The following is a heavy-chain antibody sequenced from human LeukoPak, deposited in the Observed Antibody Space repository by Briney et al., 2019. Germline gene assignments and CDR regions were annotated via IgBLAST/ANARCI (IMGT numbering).Heavy chain of an antibody. CDR3: ARYARRVAYGVDV. Sequence: ASVKVSRKASGYTFTDYGVSWVRQAPGQGLEWMRWISVYNGNTNYAQKLQDRVTMTTDTSTSTAYMELRSLRSDDTAVYYCARYARRVAYGVDVWGQGTTVTVSS. V-gene: IGHV1-18*01. D-gene: IGHD2-2*01. J-gene: IGHJ6*02. CDR1: GYTFTDYG. CDR2: ISVYNGNT.